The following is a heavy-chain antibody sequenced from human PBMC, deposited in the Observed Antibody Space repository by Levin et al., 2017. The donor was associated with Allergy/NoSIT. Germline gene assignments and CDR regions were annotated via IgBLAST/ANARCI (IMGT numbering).Heavy chain of an antibody. CDR3: ARAEMATTIDY. J-gene: IGHJ4*02. V-gene: IGHV4-59*01. CDR1: GGSISSYY. D-gene: IGHD5-24*01. Sequence: SETLSLTCTVSGGSISSYYWSWIRQPPGKGLGWIGYIYYSGSTNYNPSLKSRVTISVDTSKNQFSLKLSSVTAADTAVYYCARAEMATTIDYWGQGTLVTVSS. CDR2: IYYSGST.